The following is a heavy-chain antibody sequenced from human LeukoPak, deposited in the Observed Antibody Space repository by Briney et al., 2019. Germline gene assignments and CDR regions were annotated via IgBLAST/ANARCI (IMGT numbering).Heavy chain of an antibody. Sequence: SETLSLTCTVSGGSISSYYWSWIRQPPGKGLEWIGYIYYSGSTNYNPSLKSRVTISVDTSKNQFSLKLSSVTAADTAVYYCARASPQWLVPDWGQGTLVTVSS. CDR1: GGSISSYY. CDR2: IYYSGST. D-gene: IGHD6-19*01. V-gene: IGHV4-59*01. J-gene: IGHJ4*02. CDR3: ARASPQWLVPD.